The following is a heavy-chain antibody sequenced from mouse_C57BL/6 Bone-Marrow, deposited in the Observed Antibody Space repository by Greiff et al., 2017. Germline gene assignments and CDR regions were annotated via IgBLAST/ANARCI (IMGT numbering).Heavy chain of an antibody. CDR2: IWTGGGT. D-gene: IGHD2-3*01. CDR1: GFSLTSYA. Sequence: QVQLQQSGPGLVAPSQSLSITCTVSGFSLTSYAISWVRQPPGKGLEWLGVIWTGGGTNYNSALKFRLSISKDNSKSQVFLKMNSLQTDDTARYYSARNRGWLLRDWYFDVWGTGTTVTVSS. CDR3: ARNRGWLLRDWYFDV. J-gene: IGHJ1*03. V-gene: IGHV2-9-1*01.